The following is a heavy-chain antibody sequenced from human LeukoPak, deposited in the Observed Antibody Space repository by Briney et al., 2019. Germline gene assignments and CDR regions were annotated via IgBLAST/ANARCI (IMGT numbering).Heavy chain of an antibody. CDR1: GYTFTSYA. J-gene: IGHJ4*02. CDR3: ARGGKEDDYYFDY. Sequence: ASVKVSCKAAGYTFTSYAMHWVRQAPGQRLEWMGWINAGNGYTKYSQKFQGRVTITRDTSASTAYMELSSLRSEDTAVYYCARGGKEDDYYFDYWGQGTLVTVPS. D-gene: IGHD3-16*01. CDR2: INAGNGYT. V-gene: IGHV1-3*01.